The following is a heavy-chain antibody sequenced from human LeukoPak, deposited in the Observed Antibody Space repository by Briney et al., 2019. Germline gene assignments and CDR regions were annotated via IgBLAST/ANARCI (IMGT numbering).Heavy chain of an antibody. CDR2: IYYSGST. Sequence: SETLSLTCTVSGGSISSYYWSWIRQPPGKGLEWIGYIYYSGSTNYNPSLKSRVTISVDTSKNQFSLKLSSVTAADTAVYYCARVRIITGTTYYYHGMDVWGQGTTVTVSS. J-gene: IGHJ6*02. CDR3: ARVRIITGTTYYYHGMDV. V-gene: IGHV4-59*01. CDR1: GGSISSYY. D-gene: IGHD1-7*01.